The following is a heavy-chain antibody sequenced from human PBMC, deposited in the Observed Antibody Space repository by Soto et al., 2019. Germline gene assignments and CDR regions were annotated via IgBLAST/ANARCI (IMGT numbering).Heavy chain of an antibody. V-gene: IGHV1-18*01. J-gene: IGHJ3*02. D-gene: IGHD3-9*01. CDR2: ISAYNGNT. CDR1: GYTFTSYG. Sequence: ASVTVSCKASGYTFTSYGISWVRQAPGQGLEWMGWISAYNGNTNYAQKLQGRVTMTTDTSTSTAYMELRSLRSDDTAVYYCARTDYDILTGYPTHAFDIWGQGAMVTVSS. CDR3: ARTDYDILTGYPTHAFDI.